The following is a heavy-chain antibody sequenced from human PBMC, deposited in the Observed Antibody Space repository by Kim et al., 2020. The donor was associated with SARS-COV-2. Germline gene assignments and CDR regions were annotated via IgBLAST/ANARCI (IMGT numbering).Heavy chain of an antibody. V-gene: IGHV1-69*13. CDR2: IIPIFGTA. Sequence: SVKVSCKASGGTFSSYAISWVRQAPGHGLEWMGGIIPIFGTANYAQKFQGRVTITADESTSTAYMELSSLRSEDTAVYYCARGLRSPTNYYDSSGYWALSYDAFEIWGHGTMVTVSP. CDR1: GGTFSSYA. CDR3: ARGLRSPTNYYDSSGYWALSYDAFEI. J-gene: IGHJ3*02. D-gene: IGHD3-22*01.